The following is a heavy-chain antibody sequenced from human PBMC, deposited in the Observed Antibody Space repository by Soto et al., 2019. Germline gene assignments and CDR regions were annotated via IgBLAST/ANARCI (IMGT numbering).Heavy chain of an antibody. D-gene: IGHD3-22*01. CDR1: GGTFSSYA. J-gene: IGHJ1*01. V-gene: IGHV1-69*06. CDR3: ASDPHGADSSGYFPRPYEYFQH. Sequence: SVKVSCKGSGGTFSSYAISWLRQAHGQGLEWMGGIIPIFGTANYAHKFQGRVTITRDKSTSTANMALRSLRSEXTAVYYCASDPHGADSSGYFPRPYEYFQHGGQGTMVTVSS. CDR2: IIPIFGTA.